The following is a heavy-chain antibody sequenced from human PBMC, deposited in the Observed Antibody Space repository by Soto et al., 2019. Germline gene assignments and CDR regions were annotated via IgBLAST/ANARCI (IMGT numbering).Heavy chain of an antibody. V-gene: IGHV4-39*01. CDR1: GGSISSSSYY. D-gene: IGHD3-3*01. J-gene: IGHJ5*02. CDR3: ARHPLRITIFGGFLNGFAP. Sequence: PSETLSLTCTVSGGSISSSSYYWGWIRQPPGKGLEWIGSIYYSGSTYYNPSLKSRVTISVDTSKNQFSLKLSSVTAADTAVYYCARHPLRITIFGGFLNGFAPGGQGTLVTVS. CDR2: IYYSGST.